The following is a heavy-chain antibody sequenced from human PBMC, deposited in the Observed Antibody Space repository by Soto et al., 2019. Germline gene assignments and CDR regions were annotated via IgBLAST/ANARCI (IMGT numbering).Heavy chain of an antibody. D-gene: IGHD2-2*02. CDR1: GGTLSSYA. V-gene: IGHV1-69*01. J-gene: IGHJ6*02. CDR3: ARGYRDGYYYAMDV. Sequence: QVLLVQSGAEVKKPGSSVKVSCKASGGTLSSYAINWVRQAPGQGLEWMGGIIPMFGKANYAQNFQGRVTITADESTITAYMELSSLTSDDAAVYYCARGYRDGYYYAMDVWGQGTTVTVSS. CDR2: IIPMFGKA.